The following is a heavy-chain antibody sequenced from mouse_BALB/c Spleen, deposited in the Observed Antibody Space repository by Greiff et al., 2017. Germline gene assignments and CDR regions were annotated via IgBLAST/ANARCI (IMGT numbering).Heavy chain of an antibody. J-gene: IGHJ4*01. Sequence: EVQLQESGPELVKPGASVKIPCKASGYTFTDYNMDWVKQSHGKSLEWIGDINPNNGGTIYNQKFKGKATLTVDKSSSTAYMELRSLTSEDTAVYYCARDYYGSSYAMDYWGQGTSVTVSS. CDR3: ARDYYGSSYAMDY. V-gene: IGHV1-18*01. CDR2: INPNNGGT. D-gene: IGHD1-1*01. CDR1: GYTFTDYN.